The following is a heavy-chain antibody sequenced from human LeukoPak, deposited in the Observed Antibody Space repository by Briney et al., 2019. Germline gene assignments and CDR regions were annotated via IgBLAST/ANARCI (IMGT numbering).Heavy chain of an antibody. CDR3: AKDSFDYGEGYYYYYMDV. D-gene: IGHD4-17*01. J-gene: IGHJ6*03. CDR2: IYSGGST. CDR1: EFSVGSNY. V-gene: IGHV3-66*01. Sequence: GGSLRLSCAASEFSVGSNYMTWVRQAPGKGLEWVSVIYSGGSTYYADSVKGRFTISRDNSKNTLYLQMNSLRAEDTAVYYCAKDSFDYGEGYYYYYMDVWGKGTTVTVSS.